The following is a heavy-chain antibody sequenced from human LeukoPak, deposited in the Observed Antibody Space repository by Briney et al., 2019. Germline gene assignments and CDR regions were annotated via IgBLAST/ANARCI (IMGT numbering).Heavy chain of an antibody. CDR1: GGSISSHY. Sequence: WDTLSLICTVSGGSISSHYWSWIRQPPGKGLEWIGYIYCSGSTNYNPSLKSRVTISVDTSKNQFSLKLSSVTAADTAVYYCARESWGHDPINKYYYYMDVWGKGTTVTVSS. D-gene: IGHD7-27*01. J-gene: IGHJ6*03. V-gene: IGHV4-59*11. CDR3: ARESWGHDPINKYYYYMDV. CDR2: IYCSGST.